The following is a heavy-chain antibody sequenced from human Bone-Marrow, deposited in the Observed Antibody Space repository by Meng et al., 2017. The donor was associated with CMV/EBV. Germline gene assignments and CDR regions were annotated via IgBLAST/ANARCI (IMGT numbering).Heavy chain of an antibody. D-gene: IGHD3-3*01. CDR2: INHSGST. CDR1: GGSFSGYY. J-gene: IGHJ4*02. V-gene: IGHV4-34*01. CDR3: ARHFNDFWSGVGFAY. Sequence: SETLSLTCAVYGGSFSGYYWSWIRQPPGKGLEWIGEINHSGSTYYNPSLKSRVTISVDTSKNQFSLKLSSVTAADTAVYYCARHFNDFWSGVGFAYWGQGTLVTVSS.